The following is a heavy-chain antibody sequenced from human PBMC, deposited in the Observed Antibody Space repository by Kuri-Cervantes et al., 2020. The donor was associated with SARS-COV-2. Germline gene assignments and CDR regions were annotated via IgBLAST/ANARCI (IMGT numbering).Heavy chain of an antibody. Sequence: GGSLRLSCAASGFTFSSYWMSRVRQAPGKGLEWVAFLRYDGGEKHYADSVKGRFTISRDSSKNTLYLEMNSLRVEDTAVYYCAKDPLFRGTYDLGKLDSWGRGTLVTVSS. CDR3: AKDPLFRGTYDLGKLDS. CDR2: LRYDGGEK. V-gene: IGHV3-30*02. CDR1: GFTFSSYW. J-gene: IGHJ4*02. D-gene: IGHD3-3*01.